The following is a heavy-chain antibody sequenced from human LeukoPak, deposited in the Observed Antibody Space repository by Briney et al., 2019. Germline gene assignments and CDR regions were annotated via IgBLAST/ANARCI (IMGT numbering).Heavy chain of an antibody. V-gene: IGHV4-34*01. CDR3: ARGIVVVPAAPFDY. CDR1: GGSFSGYY. J-gene: IGHJ4*02. D-gene: IGHD2-2*01. Sequence: SETLSLTCAVYGGSFSGYYWSWIRQPPGKGLEWIGEINHSGSTNYNPSLKSRVTISVDTSKNQFSLKLCSVTAADTAVYYCARGIVVVPAAPFDYWGQGTLVTVSS. CDR2: INHSGST.